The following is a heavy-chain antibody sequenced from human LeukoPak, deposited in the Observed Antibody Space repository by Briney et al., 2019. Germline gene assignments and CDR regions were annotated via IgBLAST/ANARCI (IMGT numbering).Heavy chain of an antibody. V-gene: IGHV4-59*01. CDR3: ARDSQGGYSFDY. CDR2: IYYSGST. Sequence: SETLSLTCTVSGGSISSYYWSWIRQPPGKGLEWIGYIYYSGSTNYNPSLKSRVTISVDTSKNQFSLKLSSVTAADTAVYYCARDSQGGYSFDYWGQGTLVTVSS. D-gene: IGHD5-18*01. CDR1: GGSISSYY. J-gene: IGHJ4*02.